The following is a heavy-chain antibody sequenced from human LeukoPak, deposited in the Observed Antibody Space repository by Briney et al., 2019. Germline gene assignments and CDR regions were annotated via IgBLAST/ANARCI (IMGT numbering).Heavy chain of an antibody. CDR2: LYPGDSAS. J-gene: IGHJ3*02. CDR1: GYSFTSNW. V-gene: IGHV5-51*01. CDR3: ATSREVAGSHAFDI. D-gene: IGHD6-19*01. Sequence: GESLKISCKGSGYSFTSNWIGWVRQMPGKGLEWMGMLYPGDSASRFSPSFQGRVTMSVDRSINTAYLQWSSLRASDTAMYYCATSREVAGSHAFDIWGQGTVVTVSS.